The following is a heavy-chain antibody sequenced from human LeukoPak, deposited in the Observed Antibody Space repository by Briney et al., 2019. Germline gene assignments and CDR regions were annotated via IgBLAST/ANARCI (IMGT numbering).Heavy chain of an antibody. CDR1: GFTFSSYA. CDR2: ISGSGGST. J-gene: IGHJ4*02. V-gene: IGHV3-23*01. CDR3: ARQVGPDY. Sequence: GGSLRLSCAASGFTFSSYAMSWVRQAPGKGLEWVSAISGSGGSTYYADSVKGRFTISRDNSRNALYLQMNSLRAEDTAVYFCARQVGPDYWGQGTLVTVSS.